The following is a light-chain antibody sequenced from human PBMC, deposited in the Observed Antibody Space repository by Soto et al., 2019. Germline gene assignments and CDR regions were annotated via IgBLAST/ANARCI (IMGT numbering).Light chain of an antibody. CDR1: SGDVGGYDL. J-gene: IGLJ2*01. CDR2: EVN. CDR3: CSYIGGATLV. V-gene: IGLV2-23*02. Sequence: QSALTQPASVSGSPGQSITISCTGTSGDVGGYDLVSWYQQHPGKAPKVLISEVNKRPSGVSNRFSGSKSGNTASLTISGLQAEDEADYYCCSYIGGATLVFGGGTQLTVL.